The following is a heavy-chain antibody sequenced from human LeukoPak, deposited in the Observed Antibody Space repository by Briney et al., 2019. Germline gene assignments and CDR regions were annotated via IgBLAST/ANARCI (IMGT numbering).Heavy chain of an antibody. CDR3: ARQYISGWLFDY. D-gene: IGHD6-19*01. Sequence: GGSLRLSCAASGFTVSSKYMSWVRQAPGKGLEWVSIIYSDGSTYYADSVKGRFTISRDNSQNTVFLQMNSLRAEDTAVYYCARQYISGWLFDYWGQGALVTVYS. V-gene: IGHV3-66*04. J-gene: IGHJ4*02. CDR1: GFTVSSKY. CDR2: IYSDGST.